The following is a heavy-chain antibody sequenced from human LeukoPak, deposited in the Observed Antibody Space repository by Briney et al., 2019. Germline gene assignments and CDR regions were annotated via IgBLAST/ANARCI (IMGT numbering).Heavy chain of an antibody. CDR1: GFTFSSYS. CDR3: ARRGLRSPFDY. J-gene: IGHJ4*02. CDR2: ISSSSNYI. V-gene: IGHV3-21*01. D-gene: IGHD5-12*01. Sequence: GGSLRLSCAASGFTFSSYSMNWVRQAPGKGLEWVSSISSSSNYIYYADSLKGRFTISRDNAKNSLYLQMNSLRAGDTAVYYCARRGLRSPFDYWGQGTLVTVSS.